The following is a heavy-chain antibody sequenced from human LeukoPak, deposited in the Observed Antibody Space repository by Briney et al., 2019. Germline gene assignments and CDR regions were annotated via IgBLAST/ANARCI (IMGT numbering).Heavy chain of an antibody. D-gene: IGHD4-17*01. CDR2: VIPIFGTA. Sequence: ASVKVSCKASGGTFSSYAISWVRQAPRQGLEWIGGVIPIFGTANYAQKFQGRVTITADESTRTAYMELSSLRSEDTAVYYCASRDYGDYVDDDAEYFQHWGQGTLVTVSS. V-gene: IGHV1-69*13. J-gene: IGHJ1*01. CDR3: ASRDYGDYVDDDAEYFQH. CDR1: GGTFSSYA.